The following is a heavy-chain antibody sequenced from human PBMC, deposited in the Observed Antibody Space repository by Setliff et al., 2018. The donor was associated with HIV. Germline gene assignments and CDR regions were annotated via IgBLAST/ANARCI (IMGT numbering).Heavy chain of an antibody. D-gene: IGHD3-22*01. CDR2: TKFDGSES. Sequence: TGGSLRLSCAASGFTFSSYEMNWVRQAPGKGLEWVSNTKFDGSESYYVDSVKGRFIASTDNAKNSLFLQMNSLKAEDTAVYYCARAYNVYDYRFDSSGYDYWGQGTLVTVSS. V-gene: IGHV3-7*03. J-gene: IGHJ4*02. CDR3: ARAYNVYDYRFDSSGYDY. CDR1: GFTFSSYE.